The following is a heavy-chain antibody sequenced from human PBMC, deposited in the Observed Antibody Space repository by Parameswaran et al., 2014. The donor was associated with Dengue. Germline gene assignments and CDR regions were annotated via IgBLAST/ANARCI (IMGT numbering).Heavy chain of an antibody. Sequence: WIRQPPGKGLEWVSAISGSGGSTSYADSVKGRFTISRDNAKNTLYLQMNSLRAEDTAVYYCARGSHGFWSGYDWFDPWGQGTLVTVSS. CDR3: ARGSHGFWSGYDWFDP. J-gene: IGHJ5*02. D-gene: IGHD3-3*01. V-gene: IGHV3-74*01. CDR2: ISGSGGST.